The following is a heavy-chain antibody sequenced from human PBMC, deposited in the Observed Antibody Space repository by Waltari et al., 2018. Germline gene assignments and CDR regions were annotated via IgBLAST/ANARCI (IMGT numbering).Heavy chain of an antibody. Sequence: EVQLVESGGGLVQPGGSLRLSCAASGFTFRSSWMSWVRQAPGKGVEWGANIKQDGREKYEVESVKGRFTISRDNAKNSLYLQMNSLRAEDTAVYYCARDRKRYSYAHDYWGQGTLVTVSS. CDR1: GFTFRSSW. CDR3: ARDRKRYSYAHDY. V-gene: IGHV3-7*01. CDR2: IKQDGREK. D-gene: IGHD5-18*01. J-gene: IGHJ4*02.